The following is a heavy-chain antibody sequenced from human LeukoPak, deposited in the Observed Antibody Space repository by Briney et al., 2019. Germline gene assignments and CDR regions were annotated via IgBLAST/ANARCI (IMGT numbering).Heavy chain of an antibody. Sequence: PSETLSLTCAVNGVSFSDYFWSWIRQPPGKGLEWIGETDHSGNADYKSSLKSRVTISVDASRKQVSLKMPSVTATDAAVYYCATLKGRLPHLPRKTWGQGTLVTVSS. V-gene: IGHV4-34*01. CDR1: GVSFSDYF. CDR3: ATLKGRLPHLPRKT. J-gene: IGHJ5*02. CDR2: TDHSGNA.